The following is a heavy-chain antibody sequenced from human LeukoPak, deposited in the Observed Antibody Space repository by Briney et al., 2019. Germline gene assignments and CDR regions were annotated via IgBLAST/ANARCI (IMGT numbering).Heavy chain of an antibody. CDR2: INPSGGST. D-gene: IGHD5-18*01. Sequence: ASVKVSCKASGYTFTNYYFHWVRQAPGQGLEWMGIINPSGGSTSYAQKFQGRVTMTRDTSTSTVYMKLSSLRSEDTAVYYCARLWIQLCDYWGQGTLVTVSS. J-gene: IGHJ4*02. CDR3: ARLWIQLCDY. CDR1: GYTFTNYY. V-gene: IGHV1-46*01.